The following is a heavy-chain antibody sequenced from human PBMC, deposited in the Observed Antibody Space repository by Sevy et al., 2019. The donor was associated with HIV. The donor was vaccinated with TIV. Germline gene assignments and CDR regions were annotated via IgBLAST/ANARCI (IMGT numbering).Heavy chain of an antibody. J-gene: IGHJ4*02. D-gene: IGHD3-10*01. CDR1: GFTFSSYS. CDR3: ANAESLWFGGEFDY. CDR2: ISSSSSTI. V-gene: IGHV3-48*02. Sequence: GGSLRLSCAASGFTFSSYSMNWVRQAPGKGLEWVSYISSSSSTIYYADSVKGLFTISSVNAKNSQYLQMISLRDEDTAVYYCANAESLWFGGEFDYWGQGTLVTVSS.